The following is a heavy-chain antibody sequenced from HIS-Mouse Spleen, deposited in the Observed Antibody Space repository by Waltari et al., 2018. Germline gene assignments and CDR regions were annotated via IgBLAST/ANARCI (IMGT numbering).Heavy chain of an antibody. J-gene: IGHJ4*02. V-gene: IGHV3-30*18. CDR2: ISYDGRNK. D-gene: IGHD1-26*01. Sequence: QVQLVESGGGVVQPGRSLRLSCAASGFTFSSYGMHWVRQAPGKGLEGLAVISYDGRNKYYADSVKGRFTISRDNSKNTLYLQMNSLRAEDTAVYYCAKDRGSQFDYWGQGTLVTVSS. CDR1: GFTFSSYG. CDR3: AKDRGSQFDY.